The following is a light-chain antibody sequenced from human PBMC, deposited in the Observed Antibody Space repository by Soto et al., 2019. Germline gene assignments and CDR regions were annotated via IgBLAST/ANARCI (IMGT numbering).Light chain of an antibody. CDR1: QSVSSSY. CDR2: NAS. Sequence: EIVLTQSPGTLSLSPGERATLSCRASQSVSSSYLAWYQQKPGQAPRLLIYNASSRATAIPDRFSGSGSGTAFPLTGSRVEREDSAVYYFQQYDNSRGTFGQVTRGEIK. V-gene: IGKV3-20*01. J-gene: IGKJ1*01. CDR3: QQYDNSRGT.